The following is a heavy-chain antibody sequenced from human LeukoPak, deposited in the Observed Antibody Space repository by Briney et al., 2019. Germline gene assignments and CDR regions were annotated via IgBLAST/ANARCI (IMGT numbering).Heavy chain of an antibody. CDR2: MNPNSGNT. CDR3: ARVLRGVAVLFDP. V-gene: IGHV1-8*01. Sequence: ASVKVSCKASGYTFTSYDINWVRQATGQGLEWMGWMNPNSGNTGYAQKFQGGVTMTRNTSISTAYMELSSLRSEDTAVYYCARVLRGVAVLFDPWGQGTLVTVSS. D-gene: IGHD6-19*01. J-gene: IGHJ5*02. CDR1: GYTFTSYD.